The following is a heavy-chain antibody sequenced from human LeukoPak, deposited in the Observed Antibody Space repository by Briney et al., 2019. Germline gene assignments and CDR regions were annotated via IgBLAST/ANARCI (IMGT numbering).Heavy chain of an antibody. J-gene: IGHJ4*02. CDR3: ARDRVLYYYGSGSHYFDY. D-gene: IGHD3-10*01. V-gene: IGHV3-7*01. CDR1: GFTFSSYW. Sequence: GGSLRLSCAASGFTFSSYWMSWVRQAPGKGREWVANIKQEGSEKYYVDSVKGRFTISRDNAKNSLYLQMNSLRAEDTAVYYCARDRVLYYYGSGSHYFDYWGQGTLVTVSS. CDR2: IKQEGSEK.